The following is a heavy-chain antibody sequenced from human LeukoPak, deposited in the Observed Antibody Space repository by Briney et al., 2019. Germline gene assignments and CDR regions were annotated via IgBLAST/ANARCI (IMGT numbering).Heavy chain of an antibody. CDR3: ARVRDPIEMATILDY. V-gene: IGHV4-39*07. D-gene: IGHD5-24*01. J-gene: IGHJ4*02. Sequence: SETLSLTCTVSGGSISSSSSYWGWIRQPPGKGLEWIGSIYYSGSTYYNPSLKSRVTISVDTSKNQFSLKLSSVTAADTAVYYCARVRDPIEMATILDYWGQGTLVTVSS. CDR1: GGSISSSSSY. CDR2: IYYSGST.